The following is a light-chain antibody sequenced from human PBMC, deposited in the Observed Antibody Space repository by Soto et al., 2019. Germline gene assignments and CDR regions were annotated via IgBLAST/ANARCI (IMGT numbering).Light chain of an antibody. CDR1: QSISSW. J-gene: IGKJ1*01. CDR3: QQLRT. V-gene: IGKV1-5*01. Sequence: DLQMTHSPSTLSASVGDRVTITCRASQSISSWLAWYQQKPGKAPKLLIYDASSLESGVPSRFSGSGSGTEFTLTISSLQPDDFATYYCQQLRTFGQGTKV. CDR2: DAS.